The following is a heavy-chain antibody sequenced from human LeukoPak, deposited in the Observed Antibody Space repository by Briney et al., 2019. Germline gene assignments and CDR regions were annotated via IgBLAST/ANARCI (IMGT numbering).Heavy chain of an antibody. CDR3: ARGAYCGTGCFWYFEF. CDR1: GGSISDFY. D-gene: IGHD2-21*02. V-gene: IGHV4-4*09. CDR2: IYTSGRT. Sequence: PSETLSLTCTVSGGSISDFYWSWIRQPPGKGLEWIGYIYTSGRTDYNPSLKSRVTMSVDTSKNHFSLKLSSVTAADAAVYYCARGAYCGTGCFWYFEFWGQGSLVTVSS. J-gene: IGHJ4*02.